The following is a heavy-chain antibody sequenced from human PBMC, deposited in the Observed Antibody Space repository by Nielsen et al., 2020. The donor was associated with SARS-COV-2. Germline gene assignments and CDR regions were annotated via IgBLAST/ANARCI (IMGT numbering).Heavy chain of an antibody. CDR3: ARHGRDGYNYGEH. CDR2: IYPTDSQI. CDR1: GYTFANYW. J-gene: IGHJ4*02. V-gene: IGHV5-51*01. Sequence: GESLKISCKASGYTFANYWIGWVRQTPEKGLEWVAIIYPTDSQIRYNPAFQGQVTISADKSTSTAYLQWSSLRASDTAMYYCARHGRDGYNYGEHWGQGTLVTVSS. D-gene: IGHD5-24*01.